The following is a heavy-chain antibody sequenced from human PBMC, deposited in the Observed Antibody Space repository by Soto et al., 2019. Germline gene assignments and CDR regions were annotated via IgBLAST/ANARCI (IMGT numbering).Heavy chain of an antibody. V-gene: IGHV3-23*01. CDR1: GFTFSSYA. J-gene: IGHJ4*02. D-gene: IGHD2-2*01. CDR2: ISGSGGYT. CDR3: AKGKGGLPAAMSDY. Sequence: GGSLRLSCAASGFTFSSYAMSWVRQAPGKGLEWVSGISGSGGYTYYADSVKGRFTISRDNSKNTLYLQMNSLRAEDTAVYYCAKGKGGLPAAMSDYWGQGTLVTVSS.